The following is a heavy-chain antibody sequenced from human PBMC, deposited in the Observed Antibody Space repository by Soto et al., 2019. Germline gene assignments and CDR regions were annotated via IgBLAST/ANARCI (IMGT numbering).Heavy chain of an antibody. J-gene: IGHJ4*02. D-gene: IGHD1-1*01. CDR2: INPNSGGT. CDR3: ATTTVHFAPPAYLDS. Sequence: ASVKFYCKASGYTSTAHYIHWVRQAPGEGLQWIGWINPNSGGTNFAQKLQGRVTMNRDMSISTDYLQLTRLRPDDSARYYCATTTVHFAPPAYLDSWGQGTLVTVSS. V-gene: IGHV1-2*02. CDR1: GYTSTAHY.